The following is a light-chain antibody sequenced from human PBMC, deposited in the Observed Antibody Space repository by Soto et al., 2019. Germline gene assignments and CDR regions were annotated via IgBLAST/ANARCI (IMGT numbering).Light chain of an antibody. Sequence: QSVLTQPASVSGSPGQSIAIPCTGTSSDVGTYNLVSWYQQHPGKAPKLMIYEATKRPSGISDRFSGSKSGNTASLTISGLQAEDEADYFCCSYAGSSTFVLGTGTKVTVL. CDR1: SSDVGTYNL. J-gene: IGLJ1*01. CDR2: EAT. CDR3: CSYAGSSTFV. V-gene: IGLV2-23*01.